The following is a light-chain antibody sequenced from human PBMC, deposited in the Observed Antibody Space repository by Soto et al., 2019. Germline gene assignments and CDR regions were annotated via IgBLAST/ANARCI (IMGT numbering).Light chain of an antibody. V-gene: IGKV3-11*01. J-gene: IGKJ2*01. Sequence: EIVLTQSPATLSLSPGERATLSCRASQSVSSYLAWYQQKPGQAPRLLIYDASNRATGIPARFSGSGSGTDFTLTISSLEPEDFPVYYCQQRSNGYTFGQGTKLEIK. CDR2: DAS. CDR3: QQRSNGYT. CDR1: QSVSSY.